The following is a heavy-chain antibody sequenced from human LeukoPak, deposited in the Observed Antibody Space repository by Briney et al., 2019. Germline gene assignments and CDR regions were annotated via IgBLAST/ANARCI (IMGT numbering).Heavy chain of an antibody. CDR1: GFTVSSNY. CDR2: IYSGGST. J-gene: IGHJ3*02. CDR3: ASGNYYGSGSYAFDI. D-gene: IGHD3-10*01. V-gene: IGHV3-53*01. Sequence: GGSLRLSCAASGFTVSSNYMSWVRQAPGKGLEWVSVIYSGGSTYYADSVKGRFTISRDNSKNTLYLQMNSLRAEDTAVYYCASGNYYGSGSYAFDIWGQGTMVTVSS.